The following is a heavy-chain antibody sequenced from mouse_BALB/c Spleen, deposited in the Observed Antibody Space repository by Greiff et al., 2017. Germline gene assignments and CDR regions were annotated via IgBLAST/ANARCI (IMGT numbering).Heavy chain of an antibody. CDR1: GYTFSSYW. Sequence: QVQLQQSGAELMKPGASVKISCKATGYTFSSYWIEWVKQRPGHGLEWIGEILPGSGSTNYNEKFKGKATFTADTSSNTAYMQLSSLTSEDSAVYYCARRDENYAMDYWGQGTSVTVSS. CDR3: ARRDENYAMDY. CDR2: ILPGSGST. J-gene: IGHJ4*01. V-gene: IGHV1-9*01.